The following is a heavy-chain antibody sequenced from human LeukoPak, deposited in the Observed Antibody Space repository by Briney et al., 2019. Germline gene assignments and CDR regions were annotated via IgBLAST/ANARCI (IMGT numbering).Heavy chain of an antibody. CDR1: GYTFTGYY. CDR2: INPNSGGT. J-gene: IGHJ4*02. D-gene: IGHD1-7*01. CDR3: ATENYEVY. V-gene: IGHV1-2*02. Sequence: ASVKVSCKASGYTFTGYYMHWVRQAPGQGLEWMGWINPNSGGTIYAQKFQGRVTMTEDTSTDTAYMELSSLRSEDTAVYYCATENYEVYWGQGTLVTVSS.